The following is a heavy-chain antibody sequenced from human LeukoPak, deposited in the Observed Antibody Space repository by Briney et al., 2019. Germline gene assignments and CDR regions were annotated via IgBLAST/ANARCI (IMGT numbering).Heavy chain of an antibody. D-gene: IGHD3-3*01. J-gene: IGHJ6*02. V-gene: IGHV3-48*01. CDR1: GFTFSSYN. CDR3: AKSGRYYYYGMDV. CDR2: SSSSSSII. Sequence: GGSLRLSCAASGFTFSSYNMNWVRQAPGKGLEWVSYSSSSSSIIYYADSVKGRSTISRDNGKSSLYLQMNSLRAEDTAVYYCAKSGRYYYYGMDVWGQGTTVTVSS.